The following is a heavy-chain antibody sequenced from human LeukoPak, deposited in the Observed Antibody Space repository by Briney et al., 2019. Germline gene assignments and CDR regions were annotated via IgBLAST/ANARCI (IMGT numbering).Heavy chain of an antibody. V-gene: IGHV4-39*01. D-gene: IGHD6-13*01. CDR3: ARRVAAHPPDY. CDR2: MYYSGST. CDR1: GGSISSSNYY. J-gene: IGHJ4*02. Sequence: SETLSLTCTVSGGSISSSNYYWGWIRQPPGKGLEWIGSMYYSGSTYYNPSLKSRVTISVDTSKNQFSLKLSSVTAADTAVYYWARRVAAHPPDYWGQGTLVTVSS.